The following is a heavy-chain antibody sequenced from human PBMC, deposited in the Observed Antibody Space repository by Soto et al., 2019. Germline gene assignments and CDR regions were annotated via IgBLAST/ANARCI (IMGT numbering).Heavy chain of an antibody. J-gene: IGHJ4*02. CDR2: IFYDGYT. CDR3: ARLQTAVPHY. Sequence: QVQLQESGPGLVMPSGTLSLTCTVSGDSISGSPYYWGWIRQPPGKRLEWIGSIFYDGYTVYTPSLKSRVTISVDTSKNQFSLKLTSVAAADTATYFCARLQTAVPHYWGQGILVTVSS. CDR1: GDSISGSPYY. V-gene: IGHV4-39*01. D-gene: IGHD6-13*01.